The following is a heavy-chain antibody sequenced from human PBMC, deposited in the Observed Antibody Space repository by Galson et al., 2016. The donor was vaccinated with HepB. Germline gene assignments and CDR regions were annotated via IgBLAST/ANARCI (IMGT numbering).Heavy chain of an antibody. J-gene: IGHJ4*02. CDR1: GFPFSSYE. V-gene: IGHV3-48*03. D-gene: IGHD5-12*01. Sequence: SLRLSCAASGFPFSSYEMNWVRQAPGKGLEWISYISASGKTIYYADSLKGRCTISRDNAKNSLYLQMSSLRVEDTAVYYCAREPVAAISRFDYWGLGTLVAVSS. CDR2: ISASGKTI. CDR3: AREPVAAISRFDY.